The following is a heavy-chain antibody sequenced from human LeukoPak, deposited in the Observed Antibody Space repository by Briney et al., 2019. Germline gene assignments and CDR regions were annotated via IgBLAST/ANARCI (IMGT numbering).Heavy chain of an antibody. CDR3: ARAFDWNYGDY. J-gene: IGHJ4*02. V-gene: IGHV3-48*04. Sequence: GGSLRLSCAASGFTFSSYSMNWVRQAPGKGLEWVSYISSSSSTIYYADSVKGRFTISRDNAKNTLYVQMNSLRAEDTAVYYCARAFDWNYGDYWGQGTLVTVSS. CDR1: GFTFSSYS. CDR2: ISSSSSTI. D-gene: IGHD1-7*01.